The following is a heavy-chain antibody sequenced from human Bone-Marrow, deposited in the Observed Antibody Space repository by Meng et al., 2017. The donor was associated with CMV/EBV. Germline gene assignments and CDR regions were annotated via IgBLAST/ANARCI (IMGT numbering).Heavy chain of an antibody. V-gene: IGHV5-51*01. Sequence: GESLKISCKGSGYSFTSYWMGWVRQMPGKGLEWMGIIHPGDSDTRYGPSFQGQVTIPADKSISTAHLQWSSLKASDTAMYYCSRLMRLLITVFGVVKNDYYGMDVWGQGNTVNVDS. CDR1: GYSFTSYW. J-gene: IGHJ6*01. CDR2: IHPGDSDT. CDR3: SRLMRLLITVFGVVKNDYYGMDV. D-gene: IGHD3-3*01.